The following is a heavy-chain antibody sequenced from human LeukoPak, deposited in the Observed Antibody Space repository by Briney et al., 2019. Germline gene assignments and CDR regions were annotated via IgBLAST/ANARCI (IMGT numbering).Heavy chain of an antibody. D-gene: IGHD6-13*01. CDR2: INDNGDTT. Sequence: GGSLRLSCAASGFTFSNYAFHWVRQAPGKGLEYVSAINDNGDTTYYADSVKGRFTISRDISKNTLFLQMGSLRTEDMAVYYCARGHRSSWFDAFDIWGQGIKVTVSS. V-gene: IGHV3-64*02. CDR3: ARGHRSSWFDAFDI. J-gene: IGHJ3*02. CDR1: GFTFSNYA.